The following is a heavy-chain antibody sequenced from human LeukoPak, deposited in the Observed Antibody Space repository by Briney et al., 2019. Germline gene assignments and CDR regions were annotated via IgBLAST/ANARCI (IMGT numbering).Heavy chain of an antibody. CDR3: ARLYDFWSGYFLYYFDY. CDR1: GYIFTSYV. D-gene: IGHD3-3*01. Sequence: ASVKVSGKASGYIFTSYVISWVGQAAGQGVEGMGWISAYNGNTNYAQKLQGRVTMTTDTSTSTAYMELRSLRSDDTAVYYCARLYDFWSGYFLYYFDYWGQGTLVTVSS. V-gene: IGHV1-18*01. CDR2: ISAYNGNT. J-gene: IGHJ4*02.